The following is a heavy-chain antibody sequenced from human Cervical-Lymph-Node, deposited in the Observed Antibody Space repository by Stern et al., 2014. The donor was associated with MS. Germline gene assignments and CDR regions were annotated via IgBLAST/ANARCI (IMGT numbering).Heavy chain of an antibody. V-gene: IGHV3-9*01. J-gene: IGHJ6*02. Sequence: EVQLVESGGGLVQPGRSLRLSCAASGFTFDDYAMHWVRQAPGKGLEWVSGISWNSGSIGYADSVKGRFTISRDNAKNSLYLQMNSLRAEDTALYYCAKDNGRAAAHYYYYGMDVWGQGTTVTVSS. CDR2: ISWNSGSI. CDR1: GFTFDDYA. D-gene: IGHD6-13*01. CDR3: AKDNGRAAAHYYYYGMDV.